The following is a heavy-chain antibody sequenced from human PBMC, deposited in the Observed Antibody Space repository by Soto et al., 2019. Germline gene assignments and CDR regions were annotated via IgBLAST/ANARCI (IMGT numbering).Heavy chain of an antibody. CDR1: GFSLSNYA. V-gene: IGHV3-30-3*01. Sequence: QVQLVESGGGVVQPGRSLRLSCSASGFSLSNYAMHWVRQAPGKGLEWVSKISYDGTNKYYADSVKGRFTISRDNSKNTLYMKLNSLRHEDTSVYFCAREADVVTFTSGLDVWGQGATVTVSS. J-gene: IGHJ6*02. D-gene: IGHD3-22*01. CDR3: AREADVVTFTSGLDV. CDR2: ISYDGTNK.